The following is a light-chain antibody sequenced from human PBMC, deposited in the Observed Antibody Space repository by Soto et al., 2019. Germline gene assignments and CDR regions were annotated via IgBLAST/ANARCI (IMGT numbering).Light chain of an antibody. CDR2: GAS. J-gene: IGKJ1*01. V-gene: IGKV1-39*01. Sequence: DIQMTQSPSSLSAFVGDRVTITCRASQSIGRYLNWYQQKPGKAPKLLIYGASTLQSGVPSRFSGSGSGTDFTVTISSLQPEDSATYYCQQSYSTPRTFGQGTKVDNK. CDR3: QQSYSTPRT. CDR1: QSIGRY.